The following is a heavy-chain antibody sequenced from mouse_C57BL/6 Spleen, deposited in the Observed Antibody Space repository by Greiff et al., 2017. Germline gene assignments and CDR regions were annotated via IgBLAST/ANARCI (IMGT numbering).Heavy chain of an antibody. V-gene: IGHV1-81*01. CDR3: ARGAYGG. J-gene: IGHJ3*01. Sequence: VQLVESGAELARPGASVKLSCKASGYTFTSYGISWVKQRTGQGLEWIGEIYPRSGNTYYNEKFKGKATLTADKSSSTAYMELRSLTSEDSAVYFCARGAYGGWGQGTLVTVSA. D-gene: IGHD6-5*01. CDR1: GYTFTSYG. CDR2: IYPRSGNT.